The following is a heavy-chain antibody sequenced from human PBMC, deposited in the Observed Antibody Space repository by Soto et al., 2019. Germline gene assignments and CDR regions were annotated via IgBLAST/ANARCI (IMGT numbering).Heavy chain of an antibody. D-gene: IGHD3-9*01. V-gene: IGHV1-18*01. Sequence: GASVNVSCKASGYTFTSYGISWVRQAPGQGLEWMGWISAYNGNTNYAQKLQGRVTMTTDTSTSTAYMELRSLRSDDTAVYYCAILSYYDILTGYPAFYFDYWGQGTLVTVSS. CDR1: GYTFTSYG. CDR3: AILSYYDILTGYPAFYFDY. CDR2: ISAYNGNT. J-gene: IGHJ4*02.